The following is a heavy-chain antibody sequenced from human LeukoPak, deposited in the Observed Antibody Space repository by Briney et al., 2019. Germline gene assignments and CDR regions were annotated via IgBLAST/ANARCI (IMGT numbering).Heavy chain of an antibody. CDR2: INPNSGGT. CDR3: ARSKAYYYDSSGYYHAHDS. Sequence: ASVKVSCKASGYTFTGYYMHWVRQAPGQGLEWMGWINPNSGGTNYAQKFQGRVTMTRDTSISTASMELSMLRSDDTAVYYCARSKAYYYDSSGYYHAHDSWGQGTLVTVS. J-gene: IGHJ4*02. V-gene: IGHV1-2*02. CDR1: GYTFTGYY. D-gene: IGHD3-22*01.